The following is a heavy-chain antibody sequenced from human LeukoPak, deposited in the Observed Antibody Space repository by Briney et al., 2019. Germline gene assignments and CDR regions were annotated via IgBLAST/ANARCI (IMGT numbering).Heavy chain of an antibody. CDR3: ARDRLWFGELNWFDP. D-gene: IGHD3-10*01. CDR2: IYYSGST. V-gene: IGHV4-39*07. Sequence: SETLSLTCTVSGGSISSSSYYWGWIRQPPGKGLEWIGSIYYSGSTYYNPSLKSRVTISMDTSKNQFSLKLSSVTAADTAVYYCARDRLWFGELNWFDPWGQGTLVTVSS. CDR1: GGSISSSSYY. J-gene: IGHJ5*02.